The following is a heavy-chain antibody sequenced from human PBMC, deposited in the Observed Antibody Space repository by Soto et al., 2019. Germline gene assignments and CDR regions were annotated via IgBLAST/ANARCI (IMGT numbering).Heavy chain of an antibody. V-gene: IGHV3-21*01. CDR1: GFTFSSYS. CDR3: ARVHCSSTSCYYYYGMDV. D-gene: IGHD2-2*01. J-gene: IGHJ6*02. Sequence: GGSLRLSCAASGFTFSSYSMNWVRQAPGKGLEWVSSISSSSSYIYYADSVKGRFTISRDNAKNSLYLQMNSLRAEDTAVYYCARVHCSSTSCYYYYGMDVWGQGTTVTVSS. CDR2: ISSSSSYI.